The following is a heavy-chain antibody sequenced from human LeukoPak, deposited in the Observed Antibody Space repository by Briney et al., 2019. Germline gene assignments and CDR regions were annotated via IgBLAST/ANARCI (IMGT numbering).Heavy chain of an antibody. Sequence: GGSLRLSCAASGFTFDDYGMSWVRQVPGKGLEWVSVIYSGGSTYYADSVKGRFTISRDNSKNTLYLQMNSLRAEDTAVYYCARALVGATAYWGQGTLVTVSS. CDR2: IYSGGST. D-gene: IGHD1-26*01. CDR3: ARALVGATAY. CDR1: GFTFDDYG. J-gene: IGHJ4*02. V-gene: IGHV3-66*01.